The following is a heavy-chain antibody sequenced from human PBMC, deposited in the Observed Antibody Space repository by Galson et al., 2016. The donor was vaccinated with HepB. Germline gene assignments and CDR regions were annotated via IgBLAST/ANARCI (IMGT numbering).Heavy chain of an antibody. V-gene: IGHV3-23*01. D-gene: IGHD4-23*01. J-gene: IGHJ4*02. Sequence: SLRLSCAASGFTFSTYVMSWVRQAPGKGLEWVSALSGNGDHAFYADSVKGRFTISRDNSKDTLYLQMNSLRVEDTALYYCAKVGGRGDYWSQGTLVTVSS. CDR3: AKVGGRGDY. CDR1: GFTFSTYV. CDR2: LSGNGDHA.